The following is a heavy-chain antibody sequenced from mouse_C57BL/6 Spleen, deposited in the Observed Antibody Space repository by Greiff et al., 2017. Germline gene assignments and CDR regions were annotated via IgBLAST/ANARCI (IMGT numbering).Heavy chain of an antibody. V-gene: IGHV1-72*01. D-gene: IGHD2-14*01. J-gene: IGHJ1*03. CDR1: GYTFTSYW. CDR3: ARWGSLWVRWYFDV. Sequence: QVQLQQPGAELVKPGASVKLSCKASGYTFTSYWMHWVKQRPGRGLEWIGRIDPTSGGTKYTEKFKSKATLTVDKPSSTAYMQLSSLTSEDAAVEYCARWGSLWVRWYFDVWGTGTTVTVSS. CDR2: IDPTSGGT.